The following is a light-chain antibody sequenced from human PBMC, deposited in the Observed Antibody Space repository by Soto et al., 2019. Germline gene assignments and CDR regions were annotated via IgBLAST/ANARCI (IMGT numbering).Light chain of an antibody. V-gene: IGKV1-5*03. CDR2: KAS. J-gene: IGKJ1*01. CDR3: QHWHGFSWT. CDR1: QSITDR. Sequence: DIQMTQSPSTLSASVGDRVTITCRASQSITDRVAWYQQKPGRAPKFLIYKASNLESGVPSRFSGSGSGTEFTLTISSLQPDDFATYYCQHWHGFSWTFGQGTKVEIK.